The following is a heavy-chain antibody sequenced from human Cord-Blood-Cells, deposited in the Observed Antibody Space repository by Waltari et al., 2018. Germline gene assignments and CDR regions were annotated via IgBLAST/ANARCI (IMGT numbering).Heavy chain of an antibody. J-gene: IGHJ2*01. CDR2: INHSGST. CDR1: GGSFSGYS. V-gene: IGHV4-34*01. Sequence: QVQLQQWGAGLLKPSETLSLTCAVYGGSFSGYSWSWIRQPPGKGLEWIGEINHSGSTNYNPSLKSRVTISVDTSKNQFSLKLSSVTAADTAVYYCARVGGTDWYFDLWGRGTLVTVSS. D-gene: IGHD3-10*01. CDR3: ARVGGTDWYFDL.